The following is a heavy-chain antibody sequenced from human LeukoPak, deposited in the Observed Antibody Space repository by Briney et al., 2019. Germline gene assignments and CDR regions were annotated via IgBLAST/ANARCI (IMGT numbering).Heavy chain of an antibody. CDR2: IYYSGST. D-gene: IGHD3-10*01. J-gene: IGHJ4*02. Sequence: SETLSLTCTVSGGSISNGDYYWGWIRQPPGKGLEWIGYIYYSGSTNYNPSLKSRVTISVDTSKNQFSLKLSSVTAADTAVYYCARSYYGSGSYDYWGQGTLVTVSS. V-gene: IGHV4-61*08. CDR1: GGSISNGDYY. CDR3: ARSYYGSGSYDY.